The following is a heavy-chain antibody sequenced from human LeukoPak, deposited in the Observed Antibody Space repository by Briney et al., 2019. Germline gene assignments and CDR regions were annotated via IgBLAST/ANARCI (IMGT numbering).Heavy chain of an antibody. Sequence: GTSLRLSCEASGFTFSSYGMHWVRQAPGKGLEWVALIWHDGSDKYYADSVKGRFTISRDNSKNTLYVQMNSLRAEDTAVYHCARGPTGTYDFWGQGTLVTVSS. D-gene: IGHD4-17*01. V-gene: IGHV3-33*01. J-gene: IGHJ4*02. CDR3: ARGPTGTYDF. CDR1: GFTFSSYG. CDR2: IWHDGSDK.